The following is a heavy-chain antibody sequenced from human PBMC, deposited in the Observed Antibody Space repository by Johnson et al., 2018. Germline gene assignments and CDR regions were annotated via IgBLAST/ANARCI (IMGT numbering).Heavy chain of an antibody. J-gene: IGHJ6*02. CDR3: AKEGYSFYGMDV. D-gene: IGHD3-22*01. CDR1: GFRFDDYA. V-gene: IGHV3-9*01. CDR2: ISWNSGSI. Sequence: VQLVESGGGLVQPGRSLRLSCAASGFRFDDYAMHWVRQAPGKGLEWVSIISWNSGSIGYADSVKGRFTISRDNAKNSLYRQMNSLRAEDTAFYYCAKEGYSFYGMDVWGQGTTVTVSS.